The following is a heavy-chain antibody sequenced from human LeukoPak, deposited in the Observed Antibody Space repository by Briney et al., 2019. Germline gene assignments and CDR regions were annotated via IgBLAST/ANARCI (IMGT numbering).Heavy chain of an antibody. V-gene: IGHV3-23*01. CDR2: ISGNGVNT. Sequence: GGSLRLSCAASGFTFSSYAMSWVRQAPGKGLEWVSGISGNGVNTYHADSVKGRFTISRDNSKNTLYLQMNSLRVEDTAVYYCAKPMCSSTSCYRYFGYWGQGSPVTVSS. CDR3: AKPMCSSTSCYRYFGY. D-gene: IGHD2-2*01. CDR1: GFTFSSYA. J-gene: IGHJ4*02.